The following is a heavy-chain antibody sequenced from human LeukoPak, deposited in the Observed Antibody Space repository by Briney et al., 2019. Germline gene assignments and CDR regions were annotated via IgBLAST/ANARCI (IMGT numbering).Heavy chain of an antibody. Sequence: PGGSLRLSCAASGLIFSRDGMHWVRQAPGKGLEWVAVISYDGSNKYYADSVKGRFTISRDNSKNTLYLQMNSLRAEDTAVYYCARRDIAVAGLTYWGQGTLVTASS. J-gene: IGHJ4*02. CDR2: ISYDGSNK. D-gene: IGHD6-19*01. V-gene: IGHV3-30*03. CDR1: GLIFSRDG. CDR3: ARRDIAVAGLTY.